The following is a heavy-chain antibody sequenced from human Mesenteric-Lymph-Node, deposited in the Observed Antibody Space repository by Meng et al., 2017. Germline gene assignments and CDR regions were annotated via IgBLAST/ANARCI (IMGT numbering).Heavy chain of an antibody. CDR3: ARDRYSGYDGRLIDY. Sequence: QVQLVQSGSELKKPGASVKVSCKASGYTFTGYYMHWVRQAPGQGLEWMGRINPNSGGTNYAQKFQGRVTMTRDTSISTAYMELSRLRSDDTAVYYCARDRYSGYDGRLIDYWGQGTLVTVSS. J-gene: IGHJ4*02. D-gene: IGHD5-12*01. V-gene: IGHV1-2*06. CDR2: INPNSGGT. CDR1: GYTFTGYY.